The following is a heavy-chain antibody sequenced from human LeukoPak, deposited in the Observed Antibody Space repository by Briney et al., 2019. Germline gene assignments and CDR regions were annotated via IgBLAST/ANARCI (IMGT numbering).Heavy chain of an antibody. Sequence: SVKVSCKASGGTFSSYAISWVRQAPGQGLEWMGGIIPIFGTANYAQKFQGRVTITADESTSTAYMELSSLRSEDTAVYYCTRDGAVVVTENAFDIWGQGTMVTVSS. D-gene: IGHD2-21*02. CDR2: IIPIFGTA. V-gene: IGHV1-69*13. CDR3: TRDGAVVVTENAFDI. J-gene: IGHJ3*02. CDR1: GGTFSSYA.